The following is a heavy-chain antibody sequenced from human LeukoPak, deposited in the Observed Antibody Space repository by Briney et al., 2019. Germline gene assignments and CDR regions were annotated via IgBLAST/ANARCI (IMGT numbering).Heavy chain of an antibody. V-gene: IGHV3-30-3*01. CDR3: ARALSDILTGYDLDY. Sequence: GGSLRLSCAASGFTFSSYWMSWVRQAPGKGLEWVAVISYDGSNKYYADSVKGRFTISRDNSKNTLYLQMNSLRAEDTAVYYCARALSDILTGYDLDYWGQGTLVTVSS. CDR1: GFTFSSYW. CDR2: ISYDGSNK. J-gene: IGHJ4*02. D-gene: IGHD3-9*01.